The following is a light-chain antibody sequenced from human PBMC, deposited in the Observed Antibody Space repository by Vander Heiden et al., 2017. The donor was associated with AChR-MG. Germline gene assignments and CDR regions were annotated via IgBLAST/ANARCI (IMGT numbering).Light chain of an antibody. J-gene: IGKJ2*01. CDR3: MQRIEFPYN. CDR2: TRS. Sequence: EIVMTQTPPSLPVTPGAPASFSCRSRQSLLDSDGNVSLSGSLQNPGQPPRRLIHTRSDRASGVPDRFSGSGSGTDLALKISRVEAEDVGVYYCMQRIEFPYNVGQGTKLEI. CDR1: QSLLDSDGNVS. V-gene: IGKV2-40*01.